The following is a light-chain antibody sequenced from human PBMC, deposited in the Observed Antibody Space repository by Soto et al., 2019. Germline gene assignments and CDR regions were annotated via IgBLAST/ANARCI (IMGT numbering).Light chain of an antibody. CDR3: ASWDDTLDAQV. CDR1: SSNIGGNY. CDR2: RNN. Sequence: QSVLTQPPSASGTPGQRVTISCSGSSSNIGGNYIYWYQQVPGTAPRLLIQRNNERPSGVPDRFSGSKSGTSVSLAISGLRSDDEATYYCASWDDTLDAQVFGGGTKVTVL. J-gene: IGLJ3*02. V-gene: IGLV1-47*01.